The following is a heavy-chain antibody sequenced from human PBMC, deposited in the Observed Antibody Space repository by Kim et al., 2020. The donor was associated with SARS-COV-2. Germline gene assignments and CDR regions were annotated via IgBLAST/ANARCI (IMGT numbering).Heavy chain of an antibody. Sequence: GGSLRLSCAASGFNFSSYAMYWVRQAPGKGLEWVAVISYDGSNKYYADSVKGRFTISRDNSKNTLYLQMNSLGAEDTAVYYCARPRGGSYWYYFDYWGQGTLVTVSS. D-gene: IGHD1-26*01. CDR1: GFNFSSYA. CDR3: ARPRGGSYWYYFDY. CDR2: ISYDGSNK. V-gene: IGHV3-30-3*01. J-gene: IGHJ4*02.